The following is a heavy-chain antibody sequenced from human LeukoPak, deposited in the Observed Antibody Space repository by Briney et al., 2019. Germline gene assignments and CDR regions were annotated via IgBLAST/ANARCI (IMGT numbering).Heavy chain of an antibody. D-gene: IGHD4-17*01. J-gene: IGHJ5*02. V-gene: IGHV5-51*01. CDR3: TRRRYGDGYNWFDP. Sequence: GESLKISCKASGYNFPNYWIAWVRQMPGKGLELMGIIYPGDSDTRYSPSFQGQVTISDDKSITTAYLQWSSLKASDSAMYYCTRRRYGDGYNWFDPWGQGTLVTVSS. CDR2: IYPGDSDT. CDR1: GYNFPNYW.